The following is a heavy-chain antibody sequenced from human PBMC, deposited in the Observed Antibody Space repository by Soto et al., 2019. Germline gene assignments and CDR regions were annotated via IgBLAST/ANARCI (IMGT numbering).Heavy chain of an antibody. CDR2: INSDGSST. Sequence: GGSLRLSCAASGFTFSSYWMHWVRQAPGKGLLWVSRINSDGSSTSYADSVKGRFTISRDNAKNTLYLQMNSLRAEDTAVYYCAKGANYGDYEEPGYYGIDVWGQGTTVTVSS. J-gene: IGHJ6*02. D-gene: IGHD4-17*01. CDR3: AKGANYGDYEEPGYYGIDV. V-gene: IGHV3-74*01. CDR1: GFTFSSYW.